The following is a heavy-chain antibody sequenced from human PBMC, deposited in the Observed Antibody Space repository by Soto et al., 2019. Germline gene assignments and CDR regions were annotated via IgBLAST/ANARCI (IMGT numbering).Heavy chain of an antibody. D-gene: IGHD3-22*01. J-gene: IGHJ6*02. CDR2: IYPADSDI. Sequence: GESLKISCKGSGYSFTSYWIGWVRQMPGKRLEWMAIIYPADSDIRYSPSFQGQVTISADKSISTAYLQWSSLKASDTAMYYCARQPSNGQWFVWGQGTTVTVSS. V-gene: IGHV5-51*01. CDR3: ARQPSNGQWFV. CDR1: GYSFTSYW.